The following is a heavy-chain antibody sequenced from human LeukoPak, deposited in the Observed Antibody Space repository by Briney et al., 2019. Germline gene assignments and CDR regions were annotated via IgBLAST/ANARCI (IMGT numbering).Heavy chain of an antibody. D-gene: IGHD6-13*01. CDR3: ATTVDSAAGPF. Sequence: QPGGSLRLSCAASGFTFSHYWMTWVRQAPGKGLEWVANINTDGSAIFYADSVKGRFTISRENVKNSLSLQMNSLRAEDTAIYYCATTVDSAAGPFWGQGTLVTVSS. CDR2: INTDGSAI. CDR1: GFTFSHYW. J-gene: IGHJ4*02. V-gene: IGHV3-7*01.